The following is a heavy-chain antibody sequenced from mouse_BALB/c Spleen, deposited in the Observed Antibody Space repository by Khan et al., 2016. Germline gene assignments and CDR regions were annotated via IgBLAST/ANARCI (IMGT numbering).Heavy chain of an antibody. J-gene: IGHJ4*01. CDR3: ARWGYGNYLYQAMDY. D-gene: IGHD2-10*02. V-gene: IGHV1-7*01. CDR1: GYTFTRFW. CDR2: INPGSNYT. Sequence: QVQLKEPGAELAKPGASVKMSCKASGYTFTRFWMHWVKQRPGQGLEWIGYINPGSNYTDYNQNFKDKATLTADKSSSTAYMLLSSLTSEDSAVYFCARWGYGNYLYQAMDYWGQGISVTVSS.